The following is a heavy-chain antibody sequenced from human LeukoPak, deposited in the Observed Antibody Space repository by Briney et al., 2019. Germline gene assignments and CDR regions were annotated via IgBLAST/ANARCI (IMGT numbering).Heavy chain of an antibody. CDR2: ISGSGVTT. V-gene: IGHV3-23*01. CDR1: GFTFSTYA. CDR3: AKSHPGRQWLVGTD. Sequence: GSLRLSCVASGFTFSTYAMSWVRQAPGQGLEWVSVISGSGVTTYYADSVKGRFSISRANSENTLWLQMNSLRAEDTAVYYCAKSHPGRQWLVGTDWGQGTLVTVSS. D-gene: IGHD6-19*01. J-gene: IGHJ4*02.